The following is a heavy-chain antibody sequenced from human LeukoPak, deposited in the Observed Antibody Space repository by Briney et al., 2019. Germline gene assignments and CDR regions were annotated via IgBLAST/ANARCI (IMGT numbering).Heavy chain of an antibody. Sequence: GASVKVSCKASGYTFTGYYMHWVRQAPGHGLEWMGWINPNSGGTNYAQKFQGRVTMTRDTSISTAYMELSRLRSDDTAVYYCARDKTYYDSSGYYFDYWGQGTLGTVSS. CDR2: INPNSGGT. D-gene: IGHD3-22*01. J-gene: IGHJ4*02. CDR3: ARDKTYYDSSGYYFDY. V-gene: IGHV1-2*02. CDR1: GYTFTGYY.